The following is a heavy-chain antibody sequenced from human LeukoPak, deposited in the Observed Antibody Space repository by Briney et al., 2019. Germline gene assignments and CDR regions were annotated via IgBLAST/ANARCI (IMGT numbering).Heavy chain of an antibody. V-gene: IGHV4-39*01. Sequence: SETLSLTCSVSYDPVRSRSYYWGWIRQPPGKGLEWIVSVYHTGSIYYNQALKSRVSISVDTFRNQVSLTLSSVTAADTAVYYCARHKPDESRRKGPLDYWGQGTLVTVSS. CDR2: VYHTGSI. J-gene: IGHJ4*02. CDR3: ARHKPDESRRKGPLDY. CDR1: YDPVRSRSYY.